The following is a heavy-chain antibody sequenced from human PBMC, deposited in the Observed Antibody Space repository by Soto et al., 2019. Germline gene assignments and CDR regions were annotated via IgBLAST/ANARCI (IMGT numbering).Heavy chain of an antibody. J-gene: IGHJ4*02. CDR1: GFTFSSYA. D-gene: IGHD4-17*01. Sequence: GGSLRLSCAASGFTFSSYAMSWVRQAPGKGLEWVSIITSDGRTYYADSVKGRFTISRDNSKNTVYLQMDSLRAEDTAVYYCAKDYSTVTTDPLSVVLFDYWGQGALVTVSS. CDR3: AKDYSTVTTDPLSVVLFDY. V-gene: IGHV3-23*01. CDR2: ITSDGRT.